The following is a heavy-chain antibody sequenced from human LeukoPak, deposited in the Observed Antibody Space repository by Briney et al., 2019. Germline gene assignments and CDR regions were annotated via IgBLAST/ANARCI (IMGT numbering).Heavy chain of an antibody. Sequence: SETLSLTRTVSGGSISNYYWSWIRQPPGKGLEWIGYIYYSGSTNYNPSLKSRVIISQDTAKSQFSLKLRSVTAADTAVYYCARSNLRDSWSGYEQRYFDYWGQGTLVTVSS. CDR1: GGSISNYY. CDR3: ARSNLRDSWSGYEQRYFDY. V-gene: IGHV4-59*01. J-gene: IGHJ4*02. D-gene: IGHD3-3*01. CDR2: IYYSGST.